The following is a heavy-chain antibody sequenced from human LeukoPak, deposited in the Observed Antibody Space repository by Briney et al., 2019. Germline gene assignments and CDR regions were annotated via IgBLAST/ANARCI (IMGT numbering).Heavy chain of an antibody. CDR2: INWNGGST. Sequence: GGSLRLSCAASGFTFDDYGMSWVRQAPGKGLEWVSGINWNGGSTGYADSVKGRFTISRDNAKNSLYLQMNSLRAEDTALYYCARDLEPIDSNQNAFDIWGQGTMVTVSS. D-gene: IGHD6-13*01. CDR1: GFTFDDYG. CDR3: ARDLEPIDSNQNAFDI. V-gene: IGHV3-20*04. J-gene: IGHJ3*02.